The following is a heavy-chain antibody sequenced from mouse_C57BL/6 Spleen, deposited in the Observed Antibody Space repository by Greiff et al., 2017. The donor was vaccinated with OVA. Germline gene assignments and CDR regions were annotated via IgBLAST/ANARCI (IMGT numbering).Heavy chain of an antibody. V-gene: IGHV1-76*01. CDR1: GYTFTDYY. CDR3: AREPSTTGYAMDY. D-gene: IGHD1-1*01. J-gene: IGHJ4*01. Sequence: LVESGAELVRPGASVKLSCKASGYTFTDYYINWVKQRPGQGLEWIARIYPGSGNTYYNEKFKGKATLTAEKSSSTAYMQLSSLTSEDSAVYFCAREPSTTGYAMDYWGQGTSVTVSS. CDR2: IYPGSGNT.